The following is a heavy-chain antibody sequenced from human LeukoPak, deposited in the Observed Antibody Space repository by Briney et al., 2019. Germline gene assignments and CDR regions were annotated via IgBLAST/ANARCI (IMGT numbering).Heavy chain of an antibody. D-gene: IGHD6-13*01. J-gene: IGHJ4*02. V-gene: IGHV3-9*01. Sequence: GRSLRLSCAASGFIFADYTMHWVRQVPGKGLEWVSTINWNGRSVGYADSVRGRFTISRDNAKNSLYLQMNSLRAEDTALYYCAKDIFTGIAAAGAIDYWGQGTLVTVSS. CDR2: INWNGRSV. CDR1: GFIFADYT. CDR3: AKDIFTGIAAAGAIDY.